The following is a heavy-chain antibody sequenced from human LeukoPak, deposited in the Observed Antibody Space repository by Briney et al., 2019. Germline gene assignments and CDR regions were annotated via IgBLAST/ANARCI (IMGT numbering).Heavy chain of an antibody. CDR2: INWNGGST. CDR3: ARDMGRGSFDI. V-gene: IGHV3-20*04. D-gene: IGHD3-10*01. CDR1: GFTFSSYE. J-gene: IGHJ3*02. Sequence: PGGSLRLSCAASGFTFSSYEMNWVRQAPGKGLEWVSGINWNGGSTGYADSVKGRFTISRDNAKNSLYLQMNSLRAEDTALYYCARDMGRGSFDIWGQGTMVTVSS.